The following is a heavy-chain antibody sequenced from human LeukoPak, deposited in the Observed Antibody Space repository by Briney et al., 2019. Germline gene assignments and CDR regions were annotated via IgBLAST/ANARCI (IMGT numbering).Heavy chain of an antibody. J-gene: IGHJ4*02. CDR3: AKDLDCSGGTCHKAFDC. CDR1: GFTLSTYG. CDR2: IRYDGSDK. D-gene: IGHD2-15*01. V-gene: IGHV3-30*02. Sequence: PGGPLRLSGVASGFTLSTYGMPWFRQAPGKGLEWLAFIRYDGSDKFYGDSVKGRFTTSRDNSKNTLYLQMSRLRVEDTAVYYCAKDLDCSGGTCHKAFDCWGQGTLVTVSS.